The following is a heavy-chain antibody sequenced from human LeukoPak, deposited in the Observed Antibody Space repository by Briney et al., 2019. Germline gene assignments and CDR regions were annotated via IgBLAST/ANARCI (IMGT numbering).Heavy chain of an antibody. V-gene: IGHV1-18*01. D-gene: IGHD7-27*01. CDR2: ISAYNGNT. CDR1: GYTFTSYG. CDR3: ARFRSPELGSAFDI. Sequence: ASVNVSCKASGYTFTSYGISGVRQAPGQGLEGMGWISAYNGNTNYAQRLQGRVTMTTDTSTSTAYMELRSLRSDDTAVYYCARFRSPELGSAFDIWGQGTMVTVSS. J-gene: IGHJ3*02.